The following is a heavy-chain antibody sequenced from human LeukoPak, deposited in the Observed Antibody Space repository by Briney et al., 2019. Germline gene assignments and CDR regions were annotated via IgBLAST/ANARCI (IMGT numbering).Heavy chain of an antibody. CDR1: GFTFSSYG. Sequence: GGSLRLSCAASGFTFSSYGMSWVRQAPGKGLEWVSGISWNSGSIGYADSVKGRFTISRDNAKNSLYLQMNSLRAEDTALYYCAKGSGMVRGVIVLNWFDPWGQGTLVTVSS. CDR3: AKGSGMVRGVIVLNWFDP. D-gene: IGHD3-10*01. J-gene: IGHJ5*02. CDR2: ISWNSGSI. V-gene: IGHV3-9*01.